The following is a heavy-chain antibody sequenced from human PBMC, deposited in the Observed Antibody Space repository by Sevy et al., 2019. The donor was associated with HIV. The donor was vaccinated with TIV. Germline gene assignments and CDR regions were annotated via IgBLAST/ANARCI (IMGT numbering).Heavy chain of an antibody. Sequence: GGSLRLSCAASGFTFSSYVMHWVRQAPGKGREWVALIWYDGTIKYYADSVKGRFTISRDNSKDTLFLQMNSLTPEDTAVYYCARGGGYCGGDCYSIDYWGQGALVTVSS. J-gene: IGHJ4*02. D-gene: IGHD2-21*02. CDR2: IWYDGTIK. CDR1: GFTFSSYV. V-gene: IGHV3-33*08. CDR3: ARGGGYCGGDCYSIDY.